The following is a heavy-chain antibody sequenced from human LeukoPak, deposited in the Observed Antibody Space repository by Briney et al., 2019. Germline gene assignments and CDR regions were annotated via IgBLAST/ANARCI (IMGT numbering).Heavy chain of an antibody. CDR1: GGTFSSYA. CDR3: ARDSFRSVRGVIYFHY. Sequence: SVKVSCKASGGTFSSYAISWGRQAPGQGLEWMGGIIPIFGTANYAQKFQGRVTITAGESTSTAYMELSSLRSEDTAVYYCARDSFRSVRGVIYFHYWGQGTLVTVSS. J-gene: IGHJ4*02. CDR2: IIPIFGTA. V-gene: IGHV1-69*13. D-gene: IGHD3-10*01.